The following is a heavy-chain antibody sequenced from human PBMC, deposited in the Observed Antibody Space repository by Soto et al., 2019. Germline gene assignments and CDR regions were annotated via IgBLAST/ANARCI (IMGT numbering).Heavy chain of an antibody. V-gene: IGHV1-69*13. CDR1: GGTFSSYA. Sequence: SVKVSCKASGGTFSSYAISWVRQAPGQGLEWMGGIIPIFGTANYAQKFQGRVTITADESTSTAYMELSSLRSEDTAVYYYASPPSYYDFWSGPKYGMDVWGQGTTVTVSS. CDR2: IIPIFGTA. J-gene: IGHJ6*02. D-gene: IGHD3-3*01. CDR3: ASPPSYYDFWSGPKYGMDV.